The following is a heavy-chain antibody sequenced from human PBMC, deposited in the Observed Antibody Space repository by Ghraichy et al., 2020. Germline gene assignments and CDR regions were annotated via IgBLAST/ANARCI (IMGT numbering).Heavy chain of an antibody. CDR3: AREAMVHPRLHT. J-gene: IGHJ4*02. CDR2: IYNSGST. Sequence: SETLSLTCTVSGGSVSSGGYYWYWIRQPPGKGLEWIGYIYNSGSTNYNPSLKSRVAISVDTSKNQFSLKLTSVTAADTAVYYCAREAMVHPRLHTWGQGTLVTVSS. V-gene: IGHV4-61*08. CDR1: GGSVSSGGYY. D-gene: IGHD1-1*01.